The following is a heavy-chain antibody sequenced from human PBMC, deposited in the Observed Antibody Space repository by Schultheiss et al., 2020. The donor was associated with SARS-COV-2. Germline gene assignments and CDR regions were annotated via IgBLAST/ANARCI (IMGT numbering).Heavy chain of an antibody. CDR2: IYYSGST. Sequence: SETLSLTCTVSGGSISSYYWSWIRQPPGKGLEWIGYIYYSGSTNYNPSLKSRVTISVDTSKNQFSLKLSSVTAADTAVYYCARTANYYDSSAANWFDPWGQGTLVTVSS. V-gene: IGHV4-59*12. D-gene: IGHD3-22*01. CDR3: ARTANYYDSSAANWFDP. J-gene: IGHJ5*02. CDR1: GGSISSYY.